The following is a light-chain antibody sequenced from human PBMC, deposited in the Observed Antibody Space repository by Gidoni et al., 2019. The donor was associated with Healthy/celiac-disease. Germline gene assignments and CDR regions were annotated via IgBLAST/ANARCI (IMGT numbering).Light chain of an antibody. CDR2: DAS. Sequence: EIVSTPSPATLSLYPGDRATLSCRASQSVRSYLAWYPQKPGQAPSLLIYDASNRATGIPARFSGSGSGTDFTLTISSLEPKDFAVYYCQQRSNWPLAFGGGTKVEIK. V-gene: IGKV3-11*01. J-gene: IGKJ4*01. CDR1: QSVRSY. CDR3: QQRSNWPLA.